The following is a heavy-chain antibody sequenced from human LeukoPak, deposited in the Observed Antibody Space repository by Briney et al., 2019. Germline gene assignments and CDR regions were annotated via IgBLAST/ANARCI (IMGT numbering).Heavy chain of an antibody. V-gene: IGHV1-8*01. CDR1: GYTFTSYD. Sequence: WASVKVSCKASGYTFTSYDINWVRQATGQGLEWMGWMNPNSGNTGYAQKFQGRVTMTTDTSTSTAYMELRSLRSDDTAVYYCARVPPYYWGQGTLVTVSS. CDR3: ARVPPYY. CDR2: MNPNSGNT. J-gene: IGHJ4*02.